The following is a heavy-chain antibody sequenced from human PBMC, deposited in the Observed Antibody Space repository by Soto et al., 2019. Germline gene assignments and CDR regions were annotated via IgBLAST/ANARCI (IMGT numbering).Heavy chain of an antibody. V-gene: IGHV1-8*01. CDR3: ASGLPTTVTTYSYYGMDV. CDR1: GYTFTSYD. CDR2: MNPNSGNT. J-gene: IGHJ6*02. Sequence: QVQLVQSGAEVKKPGASVKVSCKASGYTFTSYDINWVRQATGQGLEWMGWMNPNSGNTGYAQKFQGRVTMTRNTSISTAYMELSSLRSADTAVSYCASGLPTTVTTYSYYGMDVWGQGTTVTVSS. D-gene: IGHD4-17*01.